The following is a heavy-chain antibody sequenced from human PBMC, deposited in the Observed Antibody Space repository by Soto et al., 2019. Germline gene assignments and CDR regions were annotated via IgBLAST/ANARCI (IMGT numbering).Heavy chain of an antibody. J-gene: IGHJ4*02. CDR3: AKSRGYGDYYGLDY. D-gene: IGHD4-17*01. CDR2: VIGSGGST. Sequence: GGSLRLSCAASGFTFRSYAMSWVRQAPGKGLEWVSAVIGSGGSTYYADSVKGRFTISRDNSKNTLYLQMNSLRAEDTAVYYCAKSRGYGDYYGLDYWGQGTLVTVSS. V-gene: IGHV3-23*01. CDR1: GFTFRSYA.